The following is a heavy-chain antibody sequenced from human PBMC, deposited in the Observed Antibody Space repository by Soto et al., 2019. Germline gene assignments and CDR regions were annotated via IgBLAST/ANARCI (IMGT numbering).Heavy chain of an antibody. J-gene: IGHJ4*02. V-gene: IGHV4-39*01. Sequence: TKSHRSSVLDGPIIDLGYHRVIINKPPGKGLEWIGSIYYSGSTYYNPSLKSRVTISVDTSRNQFSLKLSSVTAADTAVYYCARQPRTGYSSSWAYFGYWGQGTLVTVSS. D-gene: IGHD6-13*01. CDR1: DGPIIDLGYH. CDR2: IYYSGST. CDR3: ARQPRTGYSSSWAYFGY.